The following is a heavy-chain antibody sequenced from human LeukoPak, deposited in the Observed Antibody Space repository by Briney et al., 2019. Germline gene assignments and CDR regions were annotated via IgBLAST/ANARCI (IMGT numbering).Heavy chain of an antibody. CDR1: GGSISRYY. Sequence: PSETLSLTRRDSGGSISRYYWSWIRQPPGKGRERIGHIYYSGSINYNPHLKSRVTISVDTTKNQFSLKLSSVTAADTAVHYCARVIVGRQWLAPYYFDYWGQGTLVTVSS. J-gene: IGHJ4*02. CDR3: ARVIVGRQWLAPYYFDY. D-gene: IGHD6-19*01. V-gene: IGHV4-59*01. CDR2: IYYSGSI.